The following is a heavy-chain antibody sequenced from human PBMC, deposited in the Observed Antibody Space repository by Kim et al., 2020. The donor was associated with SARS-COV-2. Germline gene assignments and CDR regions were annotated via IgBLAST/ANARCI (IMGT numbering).Heavy chain of an antibody. Sequence: YSPKCQGRVTITRDTSASTAYMELSSLRSEDTAVYYCARVYSGSYYPTFDYWGQGTLVTVSS. J-gene: IGHJ4*02. V-gene: IGHV1-3*01. D-gene: IGHD1-26*01. CDR3: ARVYSGSYYPTFDY.